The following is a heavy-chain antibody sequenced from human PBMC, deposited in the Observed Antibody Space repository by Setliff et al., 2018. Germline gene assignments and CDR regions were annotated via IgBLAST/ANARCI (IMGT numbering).Heavy chain of an antibody. D-gene: IGHD3-3*01. CDR2: INTSGST. Sequence: SETLSLTCTVSGGSISYNYWSWIRQPAGKGLQWIGRINTSGSTNYNPSLKSRVTISLDTSKNQFSLSLTSVTAEDTAVYYCARMSGFQYIDVWDKGTTVTVSS. J-gene: IGHJ6*03. CDR3: ARMSGFQYIDV. V-gene: IGHV4-4*07. CDR1: GGSISYNY.